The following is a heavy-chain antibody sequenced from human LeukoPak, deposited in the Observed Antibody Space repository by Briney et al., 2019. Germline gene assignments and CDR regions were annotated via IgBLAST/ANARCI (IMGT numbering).Heavy chain of an antibody. CDR2: INHSGST. CDR3: ARAIGTYYDFWSGLSVWFDP. J-gene: IGHJ5*02. Sequence: PSETLSLTCAVYGGSFSGYYWSWIRQPPGKGLEWIGEINHSGSTNYNPSLKSRVTISVDTSKNQFPLKLSSVTAADTAVYYCARAIGTYYDFWSGLSVWFDPWGQGTLVTVSS. V-gene: IGHV4-34*01. CDR1: GGSFSGYY. D-gene: IGHD3-3*01.